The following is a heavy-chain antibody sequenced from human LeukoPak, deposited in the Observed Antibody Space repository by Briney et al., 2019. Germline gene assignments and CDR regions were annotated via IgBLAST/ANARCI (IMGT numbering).Heavy chain of an antibody. CDR2: ISYDGRNK. D-gene: IGHD6-13*01. CDR3: AGGIAAAGTCVY. J-gene: IGHJ4*02. CDR1: RFTFSSYA. Sequence: PGRSLRLSCAASRFTFSSYAMHWVRQAPGKGLEWVAVISYDGRNKYYADSVKGRFTISRDNSKNTLYLQMNSLRAKDTAVYYCAGGIAAAGTCVYWGQGTLVTVSS. V-gene: IGHV3-30*14.